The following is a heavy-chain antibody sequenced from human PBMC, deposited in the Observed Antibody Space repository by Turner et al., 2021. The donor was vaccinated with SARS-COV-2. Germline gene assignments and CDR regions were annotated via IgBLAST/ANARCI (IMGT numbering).Heavy chain of an antibody. D-gene: IGHD2-15*01. CDR1: GYTFTSYG. J-gene: IGHJ4*02. CDR2: ISAYKGNT. V-gene: IGHV1-18*01. Sequence: QVQLVQSGAEVKKPGASVKVSCKASGYTFTSYGISWVRQAPGQGLEWMGWISAYKGNTNYAQKLQGRVTMTTDTSTSTAYMELRSLRSDDTAVYYCARGDIVVVVASTPGDYFDYWGQGTLVTVSS. CDR3: ARGDIVVVVASTPGDYFDY.